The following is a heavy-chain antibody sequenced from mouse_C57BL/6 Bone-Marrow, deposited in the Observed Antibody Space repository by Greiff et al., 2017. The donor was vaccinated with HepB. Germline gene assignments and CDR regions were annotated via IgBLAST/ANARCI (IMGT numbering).Heavy chain of an antibody. D-gene: IGHD2-2*01. CDR3: AKPVTSLDY. Sequence: VQGVESGPGLVAPSQSLSISCTVSGFSLTSYGVSWVRQPPGKGLEWLGVIWGDGSTNYHSALITRLSISKDNSKSQVFLKLNSLHTDDTATYYCAKPVTSLDYWGQGTTLTVSS. J-gene: IGHJ2*01. CDR1: GFSLTSYG. CDR2: IWGDGST. V-gene: IGHV2-3*01.